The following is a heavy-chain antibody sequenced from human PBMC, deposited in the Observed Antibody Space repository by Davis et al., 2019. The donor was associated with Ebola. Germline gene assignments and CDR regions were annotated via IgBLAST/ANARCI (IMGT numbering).Heavy chain of an antibody. CDR2: INPNSGGT. Sequence: ASVKVSCKASGYTFTGYYMHWVRQAPGQGLEWMGWINPNSGGTNYAQKFQGRVTMTRDTSISTAYMVLSRLRSDDTAVYYCARDRPAAIRSVNWFDPWGQGTLVTVSS. J-gene: IGHJ5*02. CDR1: GYTFTGYY. CDR3: ARDRPAAIRSVNWFDP. D-gene: IGHD2-2*02. V-gene: IGHV1-2*02.